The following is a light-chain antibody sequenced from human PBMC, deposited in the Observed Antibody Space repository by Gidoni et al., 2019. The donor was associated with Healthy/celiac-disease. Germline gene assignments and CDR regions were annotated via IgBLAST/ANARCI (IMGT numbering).Light chain of an antibody. CDR3: QVWDSSSDHPGVV. CDR2: DDS. J-gene: IGLJ2*01. Sequence: SYVLTQPPSVSAAPVPPARITCGGNNIGSKSVHWYQQKPGQAPVLVVYDDSDRPSGIPERFSGSNSGNTATLTISRVEAGDEADYYCQVWDSSSDHPGVVFGGGTKLTVL. V-gene: IGLV3-21*02. CDR1: NIGSKS.